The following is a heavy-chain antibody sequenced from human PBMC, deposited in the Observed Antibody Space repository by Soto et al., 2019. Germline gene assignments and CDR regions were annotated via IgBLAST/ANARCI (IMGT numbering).Heavy chain of an antibody. CDR2: IYYSGST. D-gene: IGHD4-17*01. CDR3: ARVPLSTVVINF. V-gene: IGHV4-61*01. CDR1: GGSVSSSSDY. Sequence: SETLSLTCTVSGGSVSSSSDYWSWIRQPPGKGLEWIGYIYYSGSTSYNPSLKSRVTISVDTSRNQFSLKLSSVTAADTAVYYCARVPLSTVVINFWGQGTLVTVSS. J-gene: IGHJ4*02.